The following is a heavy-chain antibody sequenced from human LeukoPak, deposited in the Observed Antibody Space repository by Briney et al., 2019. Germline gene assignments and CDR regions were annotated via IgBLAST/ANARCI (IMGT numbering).Heavy chain of an antibody. CDR3: ARVSAGVIGMKDVFDI. J-gene: IGHJ3*02. CDR1: GFTFSSYS. CDR2: ISSSSSYI. Sequence: GGSLRLSCAASGFTFSSYSMNWVRQAPGKGLEWVSSISSSSSYIYYADSVKGRFTISRDNAKNSLYLQMNSLRAEDTAVYYCARVSAGVIGMKDVFDIWGQGTMVTVSS. D-gene: IGHD3-16*02. V-gene: IGHV3-21*01.